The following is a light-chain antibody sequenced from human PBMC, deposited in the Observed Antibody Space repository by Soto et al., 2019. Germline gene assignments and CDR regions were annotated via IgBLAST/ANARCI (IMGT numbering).Light chain of an antibody. CDR3: HKYSSAPQT. CDR2: AAS. J-gene: IGKJ1*01. V-gene: IGKV1-27*01. CDR1: QGISNY. Sequence: DIQMTQYPSSLSASVGDRVTITCRARQGISNYLAWYQQKPGKVPKLLIYAASTLQSGVPSRFSGRVARQYFTLTISSLQPNDVATYYCHKYSSAPQTCGQGTKEEIK.